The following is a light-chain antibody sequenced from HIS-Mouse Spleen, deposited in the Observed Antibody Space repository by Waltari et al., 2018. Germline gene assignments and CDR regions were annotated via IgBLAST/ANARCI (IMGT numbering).Light chain of an antibody. J-gene: IGKJ1*01. V-gene: IGKV1-5*03. CDR3: QQYNSYST. CDR1: QSISSW. Sequence: DIQMTQSPSTLSASVGDRVTITCRASQSISSWLAWYQQKPGKAPKLLSYKASSLESWVPSRFSGSGSGTEFTLTISSLQPDDFATYYCQQYNSYSTFGQGTKVEIK. CDR2: KAS.